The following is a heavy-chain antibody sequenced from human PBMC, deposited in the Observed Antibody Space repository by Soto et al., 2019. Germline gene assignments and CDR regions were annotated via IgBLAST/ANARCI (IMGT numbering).Heavy chain of an antibody. J-gene: IGHJ4*02. CDR2: ISDYNGNT. CDR1: GYTFSSYG. Sequence: QVQLVQSGVEVKKPGASVKVSCRTLGYTFSSYGMSWVRQAPGQGLEWLGWISDYNGNTNYAQKGQGRVTMTTDTSTRTAFMELRSLTYDDTAVYYCARDSGSDLRAPGAVFDYWGQGTLVAVSS. CDR3: ARDSGSDLRAPGAVFDY. V-gene: IGHV1-18*01. D-gene: IGHD3-10*01.